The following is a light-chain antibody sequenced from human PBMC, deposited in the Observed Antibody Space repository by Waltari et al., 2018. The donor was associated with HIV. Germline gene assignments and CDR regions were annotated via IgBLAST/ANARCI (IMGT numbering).Light chain of an antibody. CDR2: GNN. CDR1: SSNITAGHD. V-gene: IGLV1-40*01. J-gene: IGLJ2*01. Sequence: QSVLTQPPSVSSAPGQRVTISCTGSSSNITAGHDVHCYQQVPRTAPKLLTYGNNKRPLGVPDRVAASECGASPSRAIAGLQAEDEADYYCQSYDSSLTGSVFGGGTKLTVL. CDR3: QSYDSSLTGSV.